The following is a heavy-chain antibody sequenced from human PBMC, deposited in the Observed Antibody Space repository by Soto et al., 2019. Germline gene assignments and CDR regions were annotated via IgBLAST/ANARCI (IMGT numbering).Heavy chain of an antibody. D-gene: IGHD2-15*01. CDR1: GGSISSGGYY. CDR2: IYYSGST. J-gene: IGHJ3*02. V-gene: IGHV4-31*03. CDR3: ARDSRRYCSCCSCYDRAFDI. Sequence: QVQLQESGPGLVKPSQTLSLTCTVSGGSISSGGYYWSWIRQHPGKGLEWIGYIYYSGSTYYNPSLKSRVTISLDTSKNLLSLKLSSVSAADTAVYYCARDSRRYCSCCSCYDRAFDIWGQGTMVTVFS.